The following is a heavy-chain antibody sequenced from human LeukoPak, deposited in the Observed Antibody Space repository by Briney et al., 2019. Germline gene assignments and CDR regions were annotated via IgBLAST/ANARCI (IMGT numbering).Heavy chain of an antibody. J-gene: IGHJ4*02. V-gene: IGHV3-30-3*01. CDR2: ISYDGSNK. CDR3: ARDEGAGYFDY. D-gene: IGHD1-26*01. Sequence: GESLNISCAASGFTLSSYAMHWVRQAPGKGLEWGAVISYDGSNKYYADSVRGRFTISRDNSKNTLYLQMNSLRAEDTAVYYCARDEGAGYFDYWGQGTLVTVSS. CDR1: GFTLSSYA.